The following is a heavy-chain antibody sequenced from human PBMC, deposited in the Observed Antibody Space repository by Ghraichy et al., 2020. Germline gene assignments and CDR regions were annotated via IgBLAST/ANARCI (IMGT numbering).Heavy chain of an antibody. D-gene: IGHD7-27*01. CDR3: ARRAWGSGYYYYYMDV. V-gene: IGHV4-59*08. J-gene: IGHJ6*03. Sequence: SETLSLTCTVSGGSISSYYWSWIRQPPGKGLEWIGYIYYSGSTNYNPSLKSRVTISVDTSKNQFSLKLSSGTAADTAVYYCARRAWGSGYYYYYMDVWGKGTTVTVSS. CDR1: GGSISSYY. CDR2: IYYSGST.